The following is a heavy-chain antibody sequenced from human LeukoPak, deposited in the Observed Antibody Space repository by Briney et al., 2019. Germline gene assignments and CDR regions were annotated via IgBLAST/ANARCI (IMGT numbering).Heavy chain of an antibody. CDR1: GYTFTSYG. CDR3: ARVGTRGYYDFWSGG. D-gene: IGHD3-3*01. CDR2: ISTSVGNT. J-gene: IGHJ4*02. Sequence: GASVKVSCKTYGYTFTSYGISWVRQAPGQGPEFMGWISTSVGNTRNAPKFEDRLTLTKDTATTTAYMELRSLRSDDTAVYYCARVGTRGYYDFWSGGWGQGTLVTVSS. V-gene: IGHV1-18*01.